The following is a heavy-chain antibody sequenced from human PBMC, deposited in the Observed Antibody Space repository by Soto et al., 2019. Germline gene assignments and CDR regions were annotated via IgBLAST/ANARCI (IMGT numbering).Heavy chain of an antibody. CDR2: IKSKADGGTI. V-gene: IGHV3-15*01. J-gene: IGHJ4*02. D-gene: IGHD3-3*01. CDR3: TTYLTIFGDFQGY. CDR1: GFTFSNAW. Sequence: GGSLRLSCATSGFTFSNAWMTWVRRSPGKGLEWVGRIKSKADGGTIDYAASVKGRLTISRDDSENTLFLQMNSLKTEDTAVYYCTTYLTIFGDFQGYWGQGTVVTVSS.